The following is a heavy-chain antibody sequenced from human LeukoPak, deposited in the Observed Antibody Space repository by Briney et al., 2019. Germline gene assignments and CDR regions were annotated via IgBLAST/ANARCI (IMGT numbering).Heavy chain of an antibody. CDR1: GFTFSNYW. D-gene: IGHD3-10*01. V-gene: IGHV3-7*01. CDR3: AREGYYYGSGPAY. J-gene: IGHJ4*02. CDR2: IKQDGSEK. Sequence: SGGSLRLSCAASGFTFSNYWMSWVRQAPGKGLEWVASIKQDGSEKYYVDSVKGRFTISRDNVKKSLYLQMNSLRAEDTAVFYCAREGYYYGSGPAYWGQGTLVTVSS.